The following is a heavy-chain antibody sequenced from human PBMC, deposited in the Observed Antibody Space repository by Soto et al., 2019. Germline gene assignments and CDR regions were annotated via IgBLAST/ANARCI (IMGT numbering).Heavy chain of an antibody. J-gene: IGHJ6*02. Sequence: SVKVSCKTSGGTFSSYAISWVRQAPGHGLEWMGGIVPIVDTSTYAQKFQGRVTITADESTSTAYMELSRLRSDDTAVYYCARDHRPFCCSLSFDYYYDMDVWGQGTTVIVSS. D-gene: IGHD6-6*01. CDR2: IVPIVDTS. CDR1: GGTFSSYA. CDR3: ARDHRPFCCSLSFDYYYDMDV. V-gene: IGHV1-69*13.